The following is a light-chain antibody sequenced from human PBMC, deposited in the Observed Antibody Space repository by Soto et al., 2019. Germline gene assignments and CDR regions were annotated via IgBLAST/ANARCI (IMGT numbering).Light chain of an antibody. CDR1: QSISSW. CDR3: QQYKTYSS. J-gene: IGKJ4*01. V-gene: IGKV1-5*03. Sequence: IQMTQSPSTLSASVGDRVTITCRASQSISSWLAWHQQQPGKAPKLLIYKASTLDSGVPSRFSGSGSGTEFTLTISSLQPDDFATYYCQQYKTYSSFGGGTKVEIK. CDR2: KAS.